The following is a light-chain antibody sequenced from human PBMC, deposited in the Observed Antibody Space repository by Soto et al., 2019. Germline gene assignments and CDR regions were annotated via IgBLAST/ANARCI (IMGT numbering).Light chain of an antibody. CDR1: QSISSW. V-gene: IGKV1-5*03. Sequence: DIQMTQSPSTLSASVGDRVTITCRASQSISSWLAWYQQKPGKAPKVLIYKASSLESGVPSRFSCSGSGTVFTLTLCRPHPDDFPTYYCPQNHNYSRTFGQGTKVEIE. CDR2: KAS. J-gene: IGKJ1*01. CDR3: PQNHNYSRT.